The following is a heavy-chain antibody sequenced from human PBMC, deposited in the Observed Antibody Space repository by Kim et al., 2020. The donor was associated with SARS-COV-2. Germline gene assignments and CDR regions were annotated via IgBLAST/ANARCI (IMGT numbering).Heavy chain of an antibody. D-gene: IGHD3-10*01. V-gene: IGHV4-59*08. J-gene: IGHJ4*02. CDR2: THQFGTA. CDR3: VRHFGDATSHYYLDQ. Sequence: SETLSLTCSVSRDSVTNYYWSWIRQPPGKGLEWIAYTHQFGTAIYNPSLRGRVTISIDKSKNQVSLNLTSVTAADTAIYYCVRHFGDATSHYYLDQWGQGTQVSVSS. CDR1: RDSVTNYY.